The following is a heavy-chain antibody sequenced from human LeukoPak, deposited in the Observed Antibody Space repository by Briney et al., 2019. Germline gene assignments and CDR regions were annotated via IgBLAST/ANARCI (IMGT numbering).Heavy chain of an antibody. Sequence: PGGSLRLSCAASGFTFSSYGMHWVRQAPGKGLEWVAVISYDGSNKYYADSVKGRFTISRDNSKNTLYLQMNSLRAEDTAVYYCAKDEHSSGWYYFDYWGQGTLSPSPQ. V-gene: IGHV3-30*18. CDR3: AKDEHSSGWYYFDY. CDR2: ISYDGSNK. CDR1: GFTFSSYG. J-gene: IGHJ4*02. D-gene: IGHD6-19*01.